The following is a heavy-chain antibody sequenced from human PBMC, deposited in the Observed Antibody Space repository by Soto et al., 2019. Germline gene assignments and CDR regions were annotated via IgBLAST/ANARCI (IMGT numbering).Heavy chain of an antibody. Sequence: EVQLLESGGGLVQPGGSLRLSCAAYGITFRSYSMSWVRQAPGKGLEWVSAISRYSDYIYNADSVRGRFTITRDNSKTTLYLQMNRLSAEDSAVYSCQAINWDIDGQRPLWGQGTLVTVSS. V-gene: IGHV3-23*01. CDR1: GITFRSYS. J-gene: IGHJ4*02. CDR2: ISRYSDYI. CDR3: QAINWDIDGQRPL. D-gene: IGHD5-12*01.